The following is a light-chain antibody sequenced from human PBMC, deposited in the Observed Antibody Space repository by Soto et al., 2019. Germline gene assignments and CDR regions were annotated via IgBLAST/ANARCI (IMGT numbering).Light chain of an antibody. Sequence: EVVLTQSPATLSLSLGERATLSCRASQSIGSYLAWYQQKPGQAPRLLVYDASNSATDIPARFSGSGSGTDFTLTISSLEPEDFEVYYCQQRSNWSFGQGTRLEIK. V-gene: IGKV3-11*01. J-gene: IGKJ5*01. CDR3: QQRSNWS. CDR1: QSIGSY. CDR2: DAS.